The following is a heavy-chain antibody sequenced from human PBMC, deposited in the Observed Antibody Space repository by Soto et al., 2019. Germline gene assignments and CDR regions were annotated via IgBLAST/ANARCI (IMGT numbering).Heavy chain of an antibody. CDR2: IYYSGST. D-gene: IGHD3-10*01. CDR3: ARKDYAGFGDYAEDSNGGGNWFDP. V-gene: IGHV4-39*01. Sequence: SETLSLTCTVSGGSISSSSYYWGWIRQPPGKGLEWIGSIYYSGSTYYNPSLKSRVTISVDTSKNQFSLKLSSVTAADTAVYYCARKDYAGFGDYAEDSNGGGNWFDPWGQGTLVTVSS. J-gene: IGHJ5*02. CDR1: GGSISSSSYY.